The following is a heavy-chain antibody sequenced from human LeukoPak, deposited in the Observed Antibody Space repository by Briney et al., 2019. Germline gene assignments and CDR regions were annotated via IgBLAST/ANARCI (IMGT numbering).Heavy chain of an antibody. J-gene: IGHJ5*01. CDR1: GFTVTSNF. Sequence: GGSLRLSCAASGFTVTSNFMSWVRQAPGKGLEWVSVIHRGGTTYYTHSVKGRVTISRDNSKNALYLQMNSLRADDRAVYYCAGSAVSNLDSWREGNMVSV. CDR2: IHRGGTT. CDR3: AGSAVSNLDS. V-gene: IGHV3-66*01. D-gene: IGHD3-10*01.